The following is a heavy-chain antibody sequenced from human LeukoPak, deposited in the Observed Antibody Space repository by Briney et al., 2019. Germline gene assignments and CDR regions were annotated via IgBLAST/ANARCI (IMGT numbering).Heavy chain of an antibody. J-gene: IGHJ4*02. CDR1: GDSVSSNSAA. CDR2: TYYSSKRYN. D-gene: IGHD4-17*01. CDR3: ARAIYGDYLNEPFDY. Sequence: SQTLSLTCAISGDSVSSNSAAWDWIRHSPSRGLEWLGRTYYSSKRYNDYAVSVKSRITINPDTSKNQFSLQLNSVTPEDTAVYYCARAIYGDYLNEPFDYGGQGTLVSVSS. V-gene: IGHV6-1*01.